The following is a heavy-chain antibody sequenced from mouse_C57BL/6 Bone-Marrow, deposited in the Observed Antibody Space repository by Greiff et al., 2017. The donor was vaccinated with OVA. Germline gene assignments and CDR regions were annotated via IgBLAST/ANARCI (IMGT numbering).Heavy chain of an antibody. V-gene: IGHV1-39*01. CDR2: INPNYGTT. CDR1: GYSFTDYY. Sequence: VQLQQSGPELVKPGASVKISCKASGYSFTDYYMTWVKQSHGKSLEWIGVINPNYGTTNYNQKFKGKATLTVDQSSSTAYMQLNSLTSEDSAVYYVAGRGGSPYYAMDYWGQGTSGTVSS. J-gene: IGHJ4*01. CDR3: AGRGGSPYYAMDY. D-gene: IGHD1-1*01.